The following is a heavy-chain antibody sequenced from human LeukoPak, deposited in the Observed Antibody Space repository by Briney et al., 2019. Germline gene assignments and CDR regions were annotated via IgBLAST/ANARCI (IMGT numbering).Heavy chain of an antibody. V-gene: IGHV4-34*01. Sequence: SETLSLTCAVYGGSFSGYYWSWLSQPPGKGLEWIGEINHSGSTNYNPSLKSRVTISVDTSKNQFSLKLSSVTAADTAVYYCARRGSAAGRRQPYYYYGMDVWGQGTTVTVSS. J-gene: IGHJ6*02. D-gene: IGHD6-13*01. CDR2: INHSGST. CDR1: GGSFSGYY. CDR3: ARRGSAAGRRQPYYYYGMDV.